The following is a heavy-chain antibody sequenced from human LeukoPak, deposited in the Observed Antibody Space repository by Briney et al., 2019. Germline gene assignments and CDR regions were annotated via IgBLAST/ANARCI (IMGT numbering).Heavy chain of an antibody. CDR1: GFTFSSYA. Sequence: PGGSLRLSCAASGFTFSSYAMSWVRQAPGKGLEWVSAISGSGGSTYYADSVKGRFTISRDNSKNTLYLQMNSLRAEDTAVYYCAKSGGPMYSSSWRYLTGWGQGTLVTVSS. J-gene: IGHJ4*02. CDR2: ISGSGGST. V-gene: IGHV3-23*01. CDR3: AKSGGPMYSSSWRYLTG. D-gene: IGHD6-13*01.